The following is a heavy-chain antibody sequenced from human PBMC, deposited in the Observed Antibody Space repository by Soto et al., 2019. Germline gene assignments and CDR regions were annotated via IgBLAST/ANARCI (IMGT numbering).Heavy chain of an antibody. Sequence: PSETLSLSSAASGFTFSSYSMNWVRQSPGKGLEWVSSISSSSSYIYYADSVKGRFTISRDNAKNSLYLQMNSLRAEDTAVYYCAREFYSSSWTPPRYYGMDVWGQGTTVTVSS. V-gene: IGHV3-21*01. D-gene: IGHD6-13*01. CDR2: ISSSSSYI. CDR1: GFTFSSYS. J-gene: IGHJ6*02. CDR3: AREFYSSSWTPPRYYGMDV.